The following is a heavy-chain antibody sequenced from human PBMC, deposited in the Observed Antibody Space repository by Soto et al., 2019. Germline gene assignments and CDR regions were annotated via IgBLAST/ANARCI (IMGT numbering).Heavy chain of an antibody. Sequence: PGVSLLLSCAASGFTFGNNWMHWVRQAPGKGLEWVSRMNSDGSTTNYADSVKGRFTVSRDNAKNTLYLQMNSLRAEDTAVYYCGTAEFDYWCPGTRVTVSS. J-gene: IGHJ4*02. CDR3: GTAEFDY. CDR2: MNSDGSTT. V-gene: IGHV3-74*01. D-gene: IGHD3-10*01. CDR1: GFTFGNNW.